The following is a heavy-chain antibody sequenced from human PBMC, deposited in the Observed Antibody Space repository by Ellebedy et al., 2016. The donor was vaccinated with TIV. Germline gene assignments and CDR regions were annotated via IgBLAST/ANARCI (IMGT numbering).Heavy chain of an antibody. CDR2: IHTGGDT. J-gene: IGHJ3*02. V-gene: IGHV3-66*01. CDR1: GLSVPSPY. Sequence: GESLKISCAASGLSVPSPYMRWVRQAPGKGLEWVSVIHTGGDTYYADSVKGGFTMSRDNSKNTLHLQINSVGVEDTAVYYCARETFNDVDLKVWGVLDIWGQGTMVTVSS. CDR3: ARETFNDVDLKVWGVLDI. D-gene: IGHD1-1*01.